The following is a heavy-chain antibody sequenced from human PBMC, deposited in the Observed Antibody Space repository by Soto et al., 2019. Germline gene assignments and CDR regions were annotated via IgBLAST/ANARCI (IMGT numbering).Heavy chain of an antibody. J-gene: IGHJ5*02. Sequence: PGESLKISCTGSGYAFTSYWIAWVRQMPGKGLEWMGTIYPGDSDTRYSPSFQGQVTISADKSITTAYLQWSSLKASDTAMYYCARGYCTTTICDPWFDPWGQGTLVTVSS. CDR1: GYAFTSYW. CDR3: ARGYCTTTICDPWFDP. D-gene: IGHD2-2*01. CDR2: IYPGDSDT. V-gene: IGHV5-51*01.